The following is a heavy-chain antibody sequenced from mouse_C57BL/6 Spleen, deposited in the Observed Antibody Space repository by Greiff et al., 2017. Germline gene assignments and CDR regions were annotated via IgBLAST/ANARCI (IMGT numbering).Heavy chain of an antibody. Sequence: QVQLQQPGAELVRPGSSVKLSCKASGYTFTSYWMDWVKQRPGQGLEWIGNIYTSASANNYTQKFKDKSTLSVDKASSTAYMHLSSLTSEYSAVYYCARSPRLFLRDYCGQGTTLTVSS. CDR3: ARSPRLFLRDY. J-gene: IGHJ2*01. V-gene: IGHV1-61*01. D-gene: IGHD6-5*01. CDR1: GYTFTSYW. CDR2: IYTSASAN.